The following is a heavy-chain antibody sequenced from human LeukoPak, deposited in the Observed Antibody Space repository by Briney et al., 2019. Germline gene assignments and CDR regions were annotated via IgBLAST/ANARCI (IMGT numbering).Heavy chain of an antibody. CDR1: GGSISSSDYY. Sequence: PSETLSLTCTVSGGSISSSDYYWGWIRQPPGKGLEWIGSIYYSGRTHYNPSLKSRVTISVDTSKNQFSLKLNSVTAADTALYYCARHSSGWLYYFDYWGQGTLVTVSS. D-gene: IGHD6-19*01. J-gene: IGHJ4*02. CDR2: IYYSGRT. CDR3: ARHSSGWLYYFDY. V-gene: IGHV4-39*01.